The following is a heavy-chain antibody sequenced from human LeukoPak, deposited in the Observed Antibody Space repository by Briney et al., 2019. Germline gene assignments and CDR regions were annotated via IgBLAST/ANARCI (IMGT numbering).Heavy chain of an antibody. CDR2: INPSGGST. CDR1: GYTFTSYY. Sequence: ASVKVSCKATGYTFTSYYMHWVRQAPGQGLEWMGIINPSGGSTSYAQKFQGRVTMTRDMSTSTVYMELSSLRSEDTAVYYCARDPSFYCSSTSCYVGAFDIWGQGTMVTVSS. V-gene: IGHV1-46*01. CDR3: ARDPSFYCSSTSCYVGAFDI. J-gene: IGHJ3*02. D-gene: IGHD2-2*01.